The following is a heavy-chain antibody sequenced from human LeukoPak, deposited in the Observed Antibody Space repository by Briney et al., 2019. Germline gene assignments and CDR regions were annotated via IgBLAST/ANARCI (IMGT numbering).Heavy chain of an antibody. CDR2: IYHSGST. CDR1: DGSISGYY. V-gene: IGHV4-59*12. D-gene: IGHD2-15*01. CDR3: ARDVAPRRGHFDY. Sequence: SETLSLTCTVSDGSISGYYWNWIRQPPGKGLEWIGEIYHSGSTNYNPSLKSRVTISVDKSKNQFSLKLSSVTAADTAVYYCARDVAPRRGHFDYWGQGTLVTVSS. J-gene: IGHJ4*02.